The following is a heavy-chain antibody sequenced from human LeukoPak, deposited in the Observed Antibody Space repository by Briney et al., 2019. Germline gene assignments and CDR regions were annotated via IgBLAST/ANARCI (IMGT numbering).Heavy chain of an antibody. CDR2: IYYSGST. Sequence: SETLSLTCTVSGGSISSYYWSWIRQPPGKGLEWIGYIYYSGSTNYNPSLKSRVTISVDTSKNQFSLKLSSVTAADTAVYYCAREKVTGSYPGYYYYGMDVWGQGTTVTVSS. J-gene: IGHJ6*02. CDR3: AREKVTGSYPGYYYYGMDV. D-gene: IGHD1-26*01. CDR1: GGSISSYY. V-gene: IGHV4-59*12.